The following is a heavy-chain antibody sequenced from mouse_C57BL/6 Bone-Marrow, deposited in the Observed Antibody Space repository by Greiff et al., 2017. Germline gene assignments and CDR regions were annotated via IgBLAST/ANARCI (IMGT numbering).Heavy chain of an antibody. J-gene: IGHJ4*01. CDR2: INPNNGGT. CDR1: GYTFTDYN. CDR3: AGYGREAMDY. Sequence: EVQLQQSGPELVKPGASVKMSCKASGYTFTDYNMHWVKQSHGKSLEWIGYINPNNGGTSYNQKFKGKARLTVTKSSSTAYMELRSLTSEESAVYYCAGYGREAMDYWGQGTSVTVSS. V-gene: IGHV1-22*01. D-gene: IGHD2-2*01.